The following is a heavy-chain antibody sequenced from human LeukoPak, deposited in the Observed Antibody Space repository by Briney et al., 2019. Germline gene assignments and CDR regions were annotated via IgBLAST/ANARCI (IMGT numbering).Heavy chain of an antibody. V-gene: IGHV3-7*01. CDR3: ARDGGDGYNR. CDR1: GFTFSNYW. CDR2: IKQDGSEK. D-gene: IGHD5-24*01. J-gene: IGHJ4*02. Sequence: GGSLRLSCVASGFTFSNYWMTWVRQAPGKGLEWVANIKQDGSEKYYVDSVKGRFTISRDNAKNSLYLQMNSLRAEDTAVYYCARDGGDGYNRWGQGTLVTVSS.